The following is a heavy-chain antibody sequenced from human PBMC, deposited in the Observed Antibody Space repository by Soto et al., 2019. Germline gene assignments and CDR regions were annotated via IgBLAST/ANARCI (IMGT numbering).Heavy chain of an antibody. J-gene: IGHJ4*02. CDR1: GYTFTGYY. D-gene: IGHD2-2*01. Sequence: QVPLVQSGAEVKKPGASVKVSCKASGYTFTGYYMHWVRQAPGQGLEWMGWINPNSGGTNYAQKFQGWVTMTRDTSISTAYMELSRLRSDDTAVYYCARAYCSSTSCYSGACDYWGQGTLVTVSS. CDR2: INPNSGGT. CDR3: ARAYCSSTSCYSGACDY. V-gene: IGHV1-2*04.